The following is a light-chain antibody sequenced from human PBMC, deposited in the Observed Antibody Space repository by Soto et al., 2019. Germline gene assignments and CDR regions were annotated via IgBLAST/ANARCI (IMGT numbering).Light chain of an antibody. CDR3: AACDGIPNGLYV. CDR1: SSNVGSLS. CDR2: SNY. J-gene: IGLJ1*01. Sequence: QSVLTQAPSASGTPGQRVTISCSGSSSNVGSLSVDWYQHLPGTAPKLLIHSNYQRPSGVPDRFSGSKSGTSASLAINGLQSEDEADYYCAACDGIPNGLYVFGTGTKLTVL. V-gene: IGLV1-44*01.